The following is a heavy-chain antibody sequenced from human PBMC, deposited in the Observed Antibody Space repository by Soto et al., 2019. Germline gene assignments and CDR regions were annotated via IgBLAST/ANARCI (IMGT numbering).Heavy chain of an antibody. CDR2: IYNSGST. V-gene: IGHV4-30-4*01. J-gene: IGHJ6*02. CDR1: GGPISSGDYY. CDR3: ARQVSIATQTYYYYGMDV. D-gene: IGHD2-8*01. Sequence: PSGTLSLTCTVSGGPISSGDYYWSWIRPPPGKGLEWIGYIYNSGSTYYNPSLNSRVTISVDTSENQFTLKLSSVTAAVTAVYYCARQVSIATQTYYYYGMDVWGQGTTVTVSS.